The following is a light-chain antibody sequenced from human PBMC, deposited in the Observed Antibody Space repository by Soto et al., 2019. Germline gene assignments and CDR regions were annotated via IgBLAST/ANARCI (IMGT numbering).Light chain of an antibody. J-gene: IGKJ4*01. Sequence: DIQMTQSPSSLSASVGDTVTITCRASQGIYKYLAWYQQKSGQVPKLLIYGASTLNTGVPSRFSGSGSGTDFTLTISSLQPEDSASYCCQQSYSSWATFGGGTKVDIK. CDR3: QQSYSSWAT. V-gene: IGKV1-27*01. CDR1: QGIYKY. CDR2: GAS.